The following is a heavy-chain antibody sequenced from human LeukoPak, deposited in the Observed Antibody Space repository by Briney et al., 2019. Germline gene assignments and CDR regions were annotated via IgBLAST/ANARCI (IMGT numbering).Heavy chain of an antibody. CDR2: ISGNIAST. J-gene: IGHJ4*02. D-gene: IGHD4-17*01. CDR1: GFTFNSYA. CDR3: AKGRGVTTRPHFDF. V-gene: IGHV3-23*01. Sequence: GGSLRLSCAASGFTFNSYAMSWVRQAPGKGLEWVSTISGNIASTNYADSVKGRFTISRDNFRNILFLQMNSLRAEDTALYYCAKGRGVTTRPHFDFWGQGTLVTVSS.